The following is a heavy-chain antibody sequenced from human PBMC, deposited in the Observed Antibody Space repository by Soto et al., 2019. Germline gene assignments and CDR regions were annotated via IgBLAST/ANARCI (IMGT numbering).Heavy chain of an antibody. CDR3: ARVAVAGNYNYGIDV. J-gene: IGHJ6*02. Sequence: PLETLSLTCAVAGSSFSNYYWSWIRQPPRKGLEWIGYSYYSGSTNYNPSLSSRVTISVDTSKKQFSLKLSSVTAADTAVYYCARVAVAGNYNYGIDVWGQGTTVTVSS. CDR1: GSSFSNYY. D-gene: IGHD6-19*01. CDR2: SYYSGST. V-gene: IGHV4-59*01.